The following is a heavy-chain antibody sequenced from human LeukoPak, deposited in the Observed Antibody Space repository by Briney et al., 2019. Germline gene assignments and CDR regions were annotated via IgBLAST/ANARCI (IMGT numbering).Heavy chain of an antibody. J-gene: IGHJ6*02. CDR2: IYPGDSDT. CDR3: ARCRQIAVAGTSYYYYGMDV. CDR1: GYSFTSYW. D-gene: IGHD6-19*01. Sequence: PGESLKISCKGSGYSFTSYWIGWVRQMPGKGLEWMGIIYPGDSDTGYSPSFQGQVTISADKSISTAYLQWSSLKASDTAMYYCARCRQIAVAGTSYYYYGMDVWGQGTTVTVSS. V-gene: IGHV5-51*01.